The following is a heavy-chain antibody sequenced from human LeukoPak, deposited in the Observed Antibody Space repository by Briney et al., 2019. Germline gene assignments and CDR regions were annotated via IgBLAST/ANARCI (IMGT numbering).Heavy chain of an antibody. Sequence: ASVKVSCKASGYTFTGYYMHWVRQAPGQGLEWMGRINPNSGGTNYAQKLQGRVTMTRDTSVSTAYMEPSRLRSDDTAVYYCARDQIMITFGGVIDDYWGQGTLVTVSS. CDR1: GYTFTGYY. CDR3: ARDQIMITFGGVIDDY. D-gene: IGHD3-16*02. CDR2: INPNSGGT. V-gene: IGHV1-2*06. J-gene: IGHJ4*02.